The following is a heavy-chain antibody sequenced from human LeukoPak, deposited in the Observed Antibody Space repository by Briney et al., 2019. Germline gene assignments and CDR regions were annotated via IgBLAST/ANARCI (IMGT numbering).Heavy chain of an antibody. CDR1: GGTLTSYA. Sequence: SVKVSCKASGGTLTSYAISWVRQTPGQGLEWMGRITPLLAVATHAQNFQGRVMITADISTSTAYMELSSLRSEDTAVYYCARDPYYFESAGYYPDWGQGTLVTVSS. V-gene: IGHV1-69*04. CDR2: ITPLLAVA. CDR3: ARDPYYFESAGYYPD. J-gene: IGHJ4*02. D-gene: IGHD3-22*01.